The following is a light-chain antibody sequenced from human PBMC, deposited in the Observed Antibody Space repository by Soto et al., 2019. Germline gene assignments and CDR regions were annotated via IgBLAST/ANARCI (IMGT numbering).Light chain of an antibody. CDR2: WAS. V-gene: IGKV4-1*01. CDR1: QSVLDRSKRMES. CDR3: QQYYTIPWT. Sequence: IVLTQSPDSLVLSLGERATMNCKSSQSVLDRSKRMESLAWYQQKPGQPPRLLIHWASTRESGVPDRFSGSGSGTDFTLTISSLQGEDVAVYYCQQYYTIPWTFGQGTKVDIK. J-gene: IGKJ1*01.